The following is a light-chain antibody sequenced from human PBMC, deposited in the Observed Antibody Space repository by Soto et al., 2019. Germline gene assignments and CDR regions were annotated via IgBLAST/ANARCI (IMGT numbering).Light chain of an antibody. CDR2: RNN. CDR3: AAWDAGVSGPA. V-gene: IGLV1-47*01. CDR1: SSNIGSKY. Sequence: QSVLTQPPSAYGTPGPRVTISCSGSSSNIGSKYVYWYQQLPGTAPKLLMYRNNQRPSGVPDRFSGSKSGTSASLAISGLRSEAEADYYCAAWDAGVSGPAFGGGTKLTVL. J-gene: IGLJ2*01.